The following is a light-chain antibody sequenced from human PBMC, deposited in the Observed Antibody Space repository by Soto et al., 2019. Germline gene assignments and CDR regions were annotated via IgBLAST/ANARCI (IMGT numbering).Light chain of an antibody. J-gene: IGLJ1*01. V-gene: IGLV2-8*01. CDR1: SRDVGGYNS. CDR2: EVN. Sequence: QSVLTQPASVSGSPGQSITISCTGTSRDVGGYNSVSWYQQHPGKAPKLMIYEVNKRPSGVPDRFSGSKSGNTASLTVSGLQAEDEADYYCSSYAGSSNVFGTGTKLTVL. CDR3: SSYAGSSNV.